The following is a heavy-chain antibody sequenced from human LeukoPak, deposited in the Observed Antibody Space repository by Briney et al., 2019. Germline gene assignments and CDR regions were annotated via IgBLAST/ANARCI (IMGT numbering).Heavy chain of an antibody. D-gene: IGHD6-6*01. Sequence: GGSLRLSCAASGFTFSSYNMDWVRQAPGKGLEWVAVISYDGSNKYYADSVKGRFTISRDNSKNTLYLQMNSLRAEDTAVYYCARGGSSSTYYYYGMDVWGQGTTVTVSS. CDR3: ARGGSSSTYYYYGMDV. J-gene: IGHJ6*02. CDR1: GFTFSSYN. CDR2: ISYDGSNK. V-gene: IGHV3-30-3*01.